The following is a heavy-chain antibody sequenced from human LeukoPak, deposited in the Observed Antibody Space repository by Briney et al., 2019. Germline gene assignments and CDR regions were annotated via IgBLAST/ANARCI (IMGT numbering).Heavy chain of an antibody. CDR1: GYTFTGYY. D-gene: IGHD5-24*01. Sequence: ASVKVSCKASGYTFTGYYMHWVRQAPGQGLAWMGWINPNSGGTNYAQKFQGRVTMTRDTSISTAYMELSRLRSDDTAVYYCARGNVEMATIYGYWGQGTLVTVSS. V-gene: IGHV1-2*02. CDR2: INPNSGGT. J-gene: IGHJ4*02. CDR3: ARGNVEMATIYGY.